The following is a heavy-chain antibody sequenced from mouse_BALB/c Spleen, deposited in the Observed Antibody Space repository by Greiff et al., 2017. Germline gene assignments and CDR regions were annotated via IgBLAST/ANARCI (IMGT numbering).Heavy chain of an antibody. D-gene: IGHD2-1*01. V-gene: IGHV1-55*01. CDR1: GYNFTSYW. CDR3: ARDGNYEGYFDY. CDR2: IYPGSGST. Sequence: QVQLQQPGAELVKPGTSVKLSCKASGYNFTSYWINWVKLRPGQGLEWIGDIYPGSGSTNYNEKFKSKATLTVDTSSSTAYMQLSILASEDAALYYGARDGNYEGYFDYWGQGTTLTVSS. J-gene: IGHJ2*01.